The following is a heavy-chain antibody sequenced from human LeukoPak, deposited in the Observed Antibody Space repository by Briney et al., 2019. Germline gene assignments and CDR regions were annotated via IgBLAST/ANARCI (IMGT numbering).Heavy chain of an antibody. V-gene: IGHV4-59*08. J-gene: IGHJ4*02. CDR3: ARAYFDTSAYYPHFEF. D-gene: IGHD3-22*01. Sequence: LETLSLTCTVSGGSFSNYYWTWIRQPPGKGLEWIGYIYYSGSTNYNPSLKSRLTISIDTSKNQFFLKLSSVTAADTAVYYCARAYFDTSAYYPHFEFWGPGTLVTVSS. CDR1: GGSFSNYY. CDR2: IYYSGST.